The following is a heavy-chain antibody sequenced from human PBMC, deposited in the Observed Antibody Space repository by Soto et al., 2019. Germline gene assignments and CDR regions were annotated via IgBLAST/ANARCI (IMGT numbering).Heavy chain of an antibody. CDR1: GGTFSSYT. CDR3: ANLRAGPAASSWFDP. CDR2: IIPILGIA. Sequence: GASVKVSCKASGGTFSSYTISWVRQAPGQGLEWMGRIIPILGIANYAQKLQGRVTITADKSTSTAYMELSSLRSEDTAVYYCANLRAGPAASSWFDPWGQGTLVTVSS. D-gene: IGHD2-2*01. V-gene: IGHV1-69*02. J-gene: IGHJ5*02.